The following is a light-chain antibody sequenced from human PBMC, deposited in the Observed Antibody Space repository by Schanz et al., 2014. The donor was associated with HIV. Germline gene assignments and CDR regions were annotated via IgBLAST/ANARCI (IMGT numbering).Light chain of an antibody. CDR2: DVS. V-gene: IGLV2-11*01. Sequence: QSALTQPRSVSGSPGQSVTISCSGSRSDVGGYDRVSWYQQRPGEAPNVIIYDVSKRPSGVPDRFSGSIDSSSNSASLTISGLKTEDEADYYCQSYDSSNVLFGGGTKLTVL. CDR3: QSYDSSNVL. J-gene: IGLJ2*01. CDR1: RSDVGGYDR.